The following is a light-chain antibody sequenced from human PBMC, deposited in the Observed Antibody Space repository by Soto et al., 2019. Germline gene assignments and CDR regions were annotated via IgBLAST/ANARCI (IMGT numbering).Light chain of an antibody. CDR3: QSYDSSLSASV. V-gene: IGLV2-14*02. Sequence: QSALTQPASVSASPGQSITISCTGTSSDIGSYNLVSWYQKHPDKAPRLIIYEDNKRPSGVPDRFSGSKSGTSASLAITGLQGEDEADYYCQSYDSSLSASVFGGGTKLTVL. CDR1: SSDIGSYNL. J-gene: IGLJ3*02. CDR2: EDN.